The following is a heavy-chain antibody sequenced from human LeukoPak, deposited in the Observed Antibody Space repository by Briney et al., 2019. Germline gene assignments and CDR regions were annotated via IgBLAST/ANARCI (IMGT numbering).Heavy chain of an antibody. CDR1: GYSFTSYW. D-gene: IGHD5-18*01. J-gene: IGHJ6*02. CDR3: ARLDTAMAKDYYGMDV. CDR2: IYPGDSDS. V-gene: IGHV5-51*01. Sequence: GESLKISCKGSGYSFTSYWIGWVRPMPGKGLEWIGIIYPGDSDSRYSPSFQGPVPISADKSTSTAYLQWSSLKASDTAMYYCARLDTAMAKDYYGMDVWGQGTTVTVSS.